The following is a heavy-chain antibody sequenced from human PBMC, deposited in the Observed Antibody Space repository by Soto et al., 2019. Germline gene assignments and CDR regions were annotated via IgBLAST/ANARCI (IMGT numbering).Heavy chain of an antibody. CDR3: ARALFYSDSDGYYFEFDY. CDR2: IISNDDK. Sequence: SGPTLVNPTETLTLTCSVSGFSLTETRMVVSWIRQAPGDALEWLAHIISNDDKSYSTSLKSRLTISKDTSKSQVVLRMTNMDPVDTGRYYCARALFYSDSDGYYFEFDYWGPGTLVTVSS. V-gene: IGHV2-26*01. J-gene: IGHJ4*02. D-gene: IGHD3-22*01. CDR1: GFSLTETRMV.